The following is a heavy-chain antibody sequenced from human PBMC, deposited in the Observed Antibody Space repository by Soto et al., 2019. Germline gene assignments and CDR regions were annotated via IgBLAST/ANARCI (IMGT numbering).Heavy chain of an antibody. D-gene: IGHD1-26*01. CDR3: AQTVPAVIVPPARNCFAP. CDR2: VSGSGGSP. V-gene: IGHV3-23*01. J-gene: IGHJ5*02. CDR1: GVTFSDYA. Sequence: GGCLRLACAASGVTFSDYAMGWVRRSPGEGLEGVSTVSGSGGSPYYADSVKCRFTISIDNSKNTLYLQMNRPSVDDTALYYCAQTVPAVIVPPARNCFAPWGQGTLVTASP.